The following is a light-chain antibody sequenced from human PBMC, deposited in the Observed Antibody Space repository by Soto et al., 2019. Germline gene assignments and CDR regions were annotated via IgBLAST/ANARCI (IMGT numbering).Light chain of an antibody. Sequence: DIQMTQSPSSLPASVGDRVTITCQASQDISNYLNWYQQKPGKAPKLLIYDASNLETGVPSRFSGSGSGTDFTLTISCLQSEDFATYYCQQYYSYPPWTFGQGTKVDIK. J-gene: IGKJ1*01. V-gene: IGKV1-33*01. CDR3: QQYYSYPPWT. CDR1: QDISNY. CDR2: DAS.